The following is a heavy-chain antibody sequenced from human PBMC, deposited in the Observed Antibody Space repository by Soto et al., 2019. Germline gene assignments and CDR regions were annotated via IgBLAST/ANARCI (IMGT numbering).Heavy chain of an antibody. CDR2: IYWNDDK. D-gene: IGHD3-10*01. J-gene: IGHJ5*02. V-gene: IGHV2-5*01. CDR3: AHSHYGSGSYTGSSWFDP. CDR1: GGSIGGAGYS. Sequence: TLSLTCAVSGGSIGGAGYSWSWIRQPPGKALEWLALIYWNDDKRYSPSLKSRLTITKNTSKNQVVLTMTNMDPVDTATYYCAHSHYGSGSYTGSSWFDPWGQGTLVTVSS.